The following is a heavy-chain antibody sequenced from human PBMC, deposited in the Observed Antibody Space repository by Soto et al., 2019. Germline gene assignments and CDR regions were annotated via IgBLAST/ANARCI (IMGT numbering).Heavy chain of an antibody. J-gene: IGHJ3*01. CDR1: GASIRGVDYF. Sequence: QVQLQEAGPGLVKPSQTVSLTCTVSGASIRGVDYFWTWIRQRPWKGLEWLGNIYASGSAYTNPSLTSRVGLSAETSQNPLSLSLTSVTDANSAVYYCAREGKDISTHGGWTAFDLGGQVTEASVFS. CDR2: IYASGSA. V-gene: IGHV4-31*03. D-gene: IGHD2-15*01. CDR3: AREGKDISTHGGWTAFDL.